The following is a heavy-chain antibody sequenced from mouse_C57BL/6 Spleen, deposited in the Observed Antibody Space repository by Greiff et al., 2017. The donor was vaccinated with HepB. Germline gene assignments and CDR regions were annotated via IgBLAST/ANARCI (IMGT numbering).Heavy chain of an antibody. Sequence: QVQLQQPGAELVKPGASVKLSCKASGYTFTSYWMQWVKQRPGPGLEWIGEIDPSDSYTNYNQKFKGKATLTVDTSSSTAYMQLSSLTSEDSAVYYCARSEDGRYYFDYWGQGTTLTVSS. D-gene: IGHD2-3*01. CDR1: GYTFTSYW. J-gene: IGHJ2*01. CDR3: ARSEDGRYYFDY. CDR2: IDPSDSYT. V-gene: IGHV1-50*01.